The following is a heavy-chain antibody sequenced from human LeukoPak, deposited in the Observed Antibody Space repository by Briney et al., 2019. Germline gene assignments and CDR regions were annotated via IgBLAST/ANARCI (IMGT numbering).Heavy chain of an antibody. CDR3: ARDPIAAVRFDY. CDR2: IWYDGSNK. D-gene: IGHD6-13*01. J-gene: IGHJ4*02. Sequence: GRSLRLSCAVSGFTFTSYGMHWVRQAPGKGLEWVAVIWYDGSNKYYADSVKGRFTISRDNSKNTLYLQMNSLRAEDTAVYYCARDPIAAVRFDYWGQGTLVTVSS. CDR1: GFTFTSYG. V-gene: IGHV3-33*01.